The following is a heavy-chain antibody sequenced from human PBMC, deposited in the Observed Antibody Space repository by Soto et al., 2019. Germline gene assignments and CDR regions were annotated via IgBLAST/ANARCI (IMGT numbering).Heavy chain of an antibody. CDR2: INPNSGGT. D-gene: IGHD3-10*01. CDR1: GYTFTGYY. V-gene: IGHV1-2*04. Sequence: QVQLVQSGAEVKKPGASVKVSCKASGYTFTGYYMHWVRQAPGQGREWMGWINPNSGGTNYAQKFQGWVTMTRDTSISTAYMELSRLRSDDTAVYYCARAPSYSHYYGMDVWGQGTTVTVSS. J-gene: IGHJ6*02. CDR3: ARAPSYSHYYGMDV.